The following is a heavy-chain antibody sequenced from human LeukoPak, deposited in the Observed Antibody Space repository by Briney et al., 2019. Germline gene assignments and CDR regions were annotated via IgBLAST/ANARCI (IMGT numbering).Heavy chain of an antibody. J-gene: IGHJ4*02. V-gene: IGHV3-7*03. CDR1: GFTFSWYW. CDR2: IKQDGSEK. Sequence: PGGSLRLSCTASGFTFSWYWMNWVRQAPGKGLEWVAKIKQDGSEKYYVDSVKGRFTISRDNAKNSLYLQVNSLRAEDTAVYYCAQTSRGNVDNDYWGQGTLVTVSS. CDR3: AQTSRGNVDNDY. D-gene: IGHD5-12*01.